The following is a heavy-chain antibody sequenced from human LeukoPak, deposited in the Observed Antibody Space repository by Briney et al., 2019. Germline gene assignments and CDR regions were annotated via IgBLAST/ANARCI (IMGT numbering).Heavy chain of an antibody. J-gene: IGHJ3*02. Sequence: GASVKVSCKASGYTFTSYYMHWVRQAPGQGLEWKGIINPSGGSTSYAQKFQGRVTMTRDTSTSTVYMELSSLRSEDTAVYYCARDIYGDYVTDAFDIWGQGTMVTVSS. CDR2: INPSGGST. V-gene: IGHV1-46*01. CDR1: GYTFTSYY. D-gene: IGHD4-17*01. CDR3: ARDIYGDYVTDAFDI.